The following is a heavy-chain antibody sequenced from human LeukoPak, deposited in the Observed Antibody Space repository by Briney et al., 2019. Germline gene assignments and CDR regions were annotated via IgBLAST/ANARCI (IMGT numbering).Heavy chain of an antibody. J-gene: IGHJ4*02. Sequence: GGSLRLSCAASGFTVSSNYMSWVRQAPGKGLEWVSVIYSGGSTYYADSVKGRFTISRDNSKNTLYLQMNSLRAEDTAVYYCARISGYDSSGHHRAAFDYWGQGTLVTVSS. CDR3: ARISGYDSSGHHRAAFDY. CDR2: IYSGGST. CDR1: GFTVSSNY. D-gene: IGHD3-22*01. V-gene: IGHV3-53*01.